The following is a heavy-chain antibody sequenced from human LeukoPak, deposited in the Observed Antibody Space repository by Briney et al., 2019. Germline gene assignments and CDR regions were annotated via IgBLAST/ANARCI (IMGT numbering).Heavy chain of an antibody. CDR2: IYHSGST. J-gene: IGHJ5*02. CDR3: ARVGPLAAPPRFDP. Sequence: SETLSLTCTVSGGSISSGGYYWSWIRQPPGKGLEWIGYIYHSGSTYYNPSLKSRVTISVDRSKNQFSLKLSSVTAADTAVYSCARVGPLAAPPRFDPWGQGTLVTVSS. D-gene: IGHD6-13*01. CDR1: GGSISSGGYY. V-gene: IGHV4-30-2*01.